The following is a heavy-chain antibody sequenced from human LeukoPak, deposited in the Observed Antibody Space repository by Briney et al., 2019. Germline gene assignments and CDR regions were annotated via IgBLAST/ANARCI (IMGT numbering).Heavy chain of an antibody. Sequence: SESLSLTCSVSGVSIYSSTYYWAWIRQPPGKGLEFIGSIYYNEDTFHNPSLKSRLTISVDTSANLFSLRLTSVTAADTATYYCARQLAAGNDGFDVWGQGTVVTVSS. CDR1: GVSIYSSTYY. V-gene: IGHV4-39*01. CDR3: ARQLAAGNDGFDV. J-gene: IGHJ3*01. CDR2: IYYNEDT. D-gene: IGHD2-15*01.